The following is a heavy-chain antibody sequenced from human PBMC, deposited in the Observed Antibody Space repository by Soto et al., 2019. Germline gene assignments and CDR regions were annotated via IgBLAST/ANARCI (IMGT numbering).Heavy chain of an antibody. CDR1: GFTFSSYA. Sequence: SLRLSCAASGFTFSSYAMSWVRQAPGKGLEWVSAISGSGGSTYYADSVKGRFTISRDNSKNTLYLQMNSLRAEDTAVYYCAKVMGYDSSGYYLYGMDVWGQGTTVTVSS. V-gene: IGHV3-23*01. J-gene: IGHJ6*02. CDR2: ISGSGGST. D-gene: IGHD3-22*01. CDR3: AKVMGYDSSGYYLYGMDV.